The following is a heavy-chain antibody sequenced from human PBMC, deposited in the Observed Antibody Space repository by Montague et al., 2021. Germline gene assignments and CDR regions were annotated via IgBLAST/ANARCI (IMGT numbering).Heavy chain of an antibody. CDR1: GYSFTSHW. CDR2: IHPGTSDT. D-gene: IGHD3-16*01. Sequence: QSGAEVKTPGESLKISCKGFGYSFTSHWIGWVRQMPGKGLEWMGXIHPGTSDTRYSPSFQGQVTISVDKSISTAYLQWSSLKASDTAMFYCARLITTVGGVSSPNDYWGQGTLVTVSS. CDR3: ARLITTVGGVSSPNDY. V-gene: IGHV5-51*01. J-gene: IGHJ4*02.